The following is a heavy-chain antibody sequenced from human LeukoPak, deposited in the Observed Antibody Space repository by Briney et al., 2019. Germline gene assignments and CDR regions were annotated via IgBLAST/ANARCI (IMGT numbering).Heavy chain of an antibody. CDR2: ISSSGSTI. V-gene: IGHV3-48*03. J-gene: IGHJ4*02. CDR3: ARESMIVVGAHDY. Sequence: GGSLRLSCAASGFTFSSYEMNWVRQAPGKGLEWVSYISSSGSTIYYADSVEGRFTISRDNAKNSLYLQMNSLRAEDTAVYYCARESMIVVGAHDYWGQGTLVTVSS. D-gene: IGHD3-22*01. CDR1: GFTFSSYE.